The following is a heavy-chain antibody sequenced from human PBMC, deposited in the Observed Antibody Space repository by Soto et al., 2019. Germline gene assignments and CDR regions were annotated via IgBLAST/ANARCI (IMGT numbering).Heavy chain of an antibody. CDR1: GGSVTNYY. CDR3: AFGESLGSLNH. Sequence: SETLSLTCSVSGGSVTNYYWNWIRQSPGKRLEWIGNIYNGGITNYNPSLKSRVSISVDRSKNQFSLRLISVTAADTAVYYWAFGESLGSLNHWGQGTLVTVSS. J-gene: IGHJ5*02. V-gene: IGHV4-59*02. D-gene: IGHD3-10*01. CDR2: IYNGGIT.